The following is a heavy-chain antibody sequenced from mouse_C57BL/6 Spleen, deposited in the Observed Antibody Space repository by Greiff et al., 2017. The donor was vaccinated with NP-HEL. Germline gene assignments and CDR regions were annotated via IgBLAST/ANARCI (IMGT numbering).Heavy chain of an antibody. V-gene: IGHV1-76*01. Sequence: QVQLQQSGAELVRPGASVKLSCKASGYTFTDYYINWVKQRPGQGLEWIARIYPGSGNTYYNEKFKGKATLTAEKSSSTAYMQLSSLTSEDSAVYFCARRDSGYFDDWGTGTTVTVSS. CDR1: GYTFTDYY. J-gene: IGHJ1*03. CDR3: ARRDSGYFDD. CDR2: IYPGSGNT.